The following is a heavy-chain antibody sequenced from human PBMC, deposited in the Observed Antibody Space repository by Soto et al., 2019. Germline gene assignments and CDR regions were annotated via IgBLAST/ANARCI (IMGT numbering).Heavy chain of an antibody. CDR1: GFTFSNAW. J-gene: IGHJ4*01. CDR2: IKSKTDGGTT. V-gene: IGHV3-15*07. CDR3: TTDSYSTIIIVRFDY. D-gene: IGHD3-22*01. Sequence: GGSPRLSCAASGFTFSNAWINWFRQAPGKGLEWVGRIKSKTDGGTTDYAAPVKGRFAISRDDSNNMVYLQMNSLKIEDTAVYYCTTDSYSTIIIVRFDYWGHGTLVTVSS.